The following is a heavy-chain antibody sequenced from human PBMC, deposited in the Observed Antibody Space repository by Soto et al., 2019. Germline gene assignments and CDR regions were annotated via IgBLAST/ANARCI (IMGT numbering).Heavy chain of an antibody. V-gene: IGHV1-2*02. CDR2: INPKSRGT. CDR1: GYTFTDYF. CDR3: ARVTLKAGNWLDP. J-gene: IGHJ5*02. Sequence: ASVKVSCKASGYTFTDYFIHWVRQAPGQGFEWMGWINPKSRGTTYAQKFQGRVTMTRDTSNTTAYMELRGLRSDDTAVYYCARVTLKAGNWLDPWGQGTLVTVSS.